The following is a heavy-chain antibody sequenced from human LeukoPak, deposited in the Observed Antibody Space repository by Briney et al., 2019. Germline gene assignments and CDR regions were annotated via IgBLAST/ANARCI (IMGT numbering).Heavy chain of an antibody. J-gene: IGHJ4*02. CDR3: ARGGWLPDY. Sequence: GGSLRLSCADSGFTFSRYWMSWVRQAPGKGLEWVANIKQDGSEKYYVDSVKGRFTISRDNAKNSLYLQMNSLRAGDTAVYYCARGGWLPDYWGQGTLVTVSS. CDR1: GFTFSRYW. V-gene: IGHV3-7*01. D-gene: IGHD3-22*01. CDR2: IKQDGSEK.